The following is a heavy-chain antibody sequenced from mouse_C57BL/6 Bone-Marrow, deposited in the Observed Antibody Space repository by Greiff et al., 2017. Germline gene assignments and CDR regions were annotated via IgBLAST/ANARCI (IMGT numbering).Heavy chain of an antibody. Sequence: VQLVESGGGLVQPKGSLKLSCAASGFTFNTYAMHWVRQAPGKGLEWVARIRSKSSNYATSYADSVKDRFSISRDDSQSMLYLQMDNLNTADTAMYYCVGGITISPCWGQGTLVTVSA. CDR1: GFTFNTYA. CDR3: VGGITISPC. CDR2: IRSKSSNYAT. V-gene: IGHV10-3*01. J-gene: IGHJ3*01.